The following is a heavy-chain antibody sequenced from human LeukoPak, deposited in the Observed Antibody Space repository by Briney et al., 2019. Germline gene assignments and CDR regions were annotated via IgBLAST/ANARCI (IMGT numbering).Heavy chain of an antibody. CDR1: GFTFSSYS. CDR2: ISSSSSYI. J-gene: IGHJ4*02. V-gene: IGHV3-21*04. D-gene: IGHD2/OR15-2a*01. CDR3: ARGGLSIMGY. Sequence: GGSLRLSCAASGFTFSSYSMNWVRQAPGKGLEWVSSISSSSSYIYYADSVKGRFTISRDNAKNSLYLQMNSLRAEDTAVYFCARGGLSIMGYWGQGTLVTVSS.